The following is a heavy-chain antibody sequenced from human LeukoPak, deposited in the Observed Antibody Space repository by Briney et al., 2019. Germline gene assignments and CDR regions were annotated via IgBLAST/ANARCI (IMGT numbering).Heavy chain of an antibody. J-gene: IGHJ4*02. CDR1: GGSFSGYY. CDR3: ARFSGRLRYFDY. D-gene: IGHD3-10*01. Sequence: PSETLSLTCAVYGGSFSGYYWSWIRQPPGKGLEWIGEINHSGSTNYNPSLKSRVTMSVDTSKNQFSLKLSSVTAADTAVYYCARFSGRLRYFDYWGQGTLVTVSS. V-gene: IGHV4-34*01. CDR2: INHSGST.